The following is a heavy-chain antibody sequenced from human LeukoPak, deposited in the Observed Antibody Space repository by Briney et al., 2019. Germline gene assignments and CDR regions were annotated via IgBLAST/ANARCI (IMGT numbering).Heavy chain of an antibody. CDR1: GYTFTGYY. CDR2: IHPNSGGT. J-gene: IGHJ6*02. D-gene: IGHD2-15*01. CDR3: ARGDCSGGSCYSTFNGMDV. V-gene: IGHV1-2*06. Sequence: ASVKVSCTASGYTFTGYYMHWVRQAPGQGLEWMGRIHPNSGGTTYSQKFQGRVTIARDTSASTAYMELSSLRSEDTAVYYCARGDCSGGSCYSTFNGMDVWGQGTTVTVSS.